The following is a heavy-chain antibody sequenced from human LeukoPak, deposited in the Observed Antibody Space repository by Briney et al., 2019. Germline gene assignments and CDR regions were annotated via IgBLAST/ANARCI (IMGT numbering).Heavy chain of an antibody. J-gene: IGHJ5*02. Sequence: GGSLRLSCAASGFTFSSYSMNWVRQAPGKGLEWVSYLSSSSSTIYYADSVKGRFTISRDNAKNSLYLQMNSLRAEDTAVYYCARGGRRGNWFDPWGQGTLVTVSS. V-gene: IGHV3-48*04. CDR2: LSSSSSTI. CDR1: GFTFSSYS. CDR3: ARGGRRGNWFDP.